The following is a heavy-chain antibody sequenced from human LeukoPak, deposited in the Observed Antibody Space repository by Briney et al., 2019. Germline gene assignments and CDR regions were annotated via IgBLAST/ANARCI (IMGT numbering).Heavy chain of an antibody. J-gene: IGHJ4*02. Sequence: GGSLRLSCAASGFTFSSYEMNWVRQAPGKGLEWVSYISGSGSTKYYVDSVKGRFTISRDNAKNSLYLQMNSLRAEDTAVYYCARKGSSWYYFDYWGQGTLVTVSS. CDR3: ARKGSSWYYFDY. D-gene: IGHD6-13*01. CDR1: GFTFSSYE. V-gene: IGHV3-48*03. CDR2: ISGSGSTK.